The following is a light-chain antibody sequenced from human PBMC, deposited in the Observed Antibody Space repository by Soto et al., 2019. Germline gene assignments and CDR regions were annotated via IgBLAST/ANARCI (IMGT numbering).Light chain of an antibody. Sequence: QSVLTQPPSVSGSHGQSVTISCTGTSSDVGSYNRVSWYQQPPGTAPKLMIYEVSNRPSGVPDRFSGSKSGNTASLTISGLQAEDEADYYCSLYTSSSTVFGGGTKVTVL. CDR1: SSDVGSYNR. CDR3: SLYTSSSTV. CDR2: EVS. J-gene: IGLJ2*01. V-gene: IGLV2-18*01.